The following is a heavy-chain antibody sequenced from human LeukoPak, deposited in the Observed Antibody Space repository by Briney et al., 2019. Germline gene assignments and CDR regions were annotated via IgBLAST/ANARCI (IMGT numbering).Heavy chain of an antibody. CDR2: ISWNSGSI. CDR3: AKSSRAYDSSGYYDY. Sequence: GRSLRLSCAASGFTFDDYAMHWVRQAPGKGVEWVSGISWNSGSIGYADSVKGRFTISRDNAKNSLYLQMNSLRAEDTALYYCAKSSRAYDSSGYYDYWGQGTLVTVSS. V-gene: IGHV3-9*01. D-gene: IGHD3-22*01. J-gene: IGHJ4*02. CDR1: GFTFDDYA.